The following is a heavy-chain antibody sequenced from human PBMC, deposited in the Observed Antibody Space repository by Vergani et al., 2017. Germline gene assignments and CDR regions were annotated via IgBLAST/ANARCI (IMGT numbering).Heavy chain of an antibody. D-gene: IGHD3-10*01. CDR1: GGSISSSSYY. CDR3: ARRTWFGELFASFDY. J-gene: IGHJ4*02. V-gene: IGHV4-39*01. CDR2: IYYSGST. Sequence: QLQLQESGPGLVKPSETLSLTCTVSGGSISSSSYYWGWIRQPPGKGLEWIGSIYYSGSTYYNPSHKSRVTISVDTSKTQFSLKLSSVTAADTAVYYCARRTWFGELFASFDYWGQGTLVTVSS.